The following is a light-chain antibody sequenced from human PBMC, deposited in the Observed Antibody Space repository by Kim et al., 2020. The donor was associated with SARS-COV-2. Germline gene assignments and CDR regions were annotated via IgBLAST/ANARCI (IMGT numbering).Light chain of an antibody. V-gene: IGLV3-1*01. CDR2: QDS. CDR3: QAWDSSTSVV. J-gene: IGLJ2*01. CDR1: KLGDKY. Sequence: SYELTQPPSVSVSPGQTASITCSGDKLGDKYAFWYQQKPGQYPVLVIYQDSKRPSGIPERFSGSNSGNTATLTIRGPQAMDEAYYYCQAWDSSTSVVFGGGTQLAVL.